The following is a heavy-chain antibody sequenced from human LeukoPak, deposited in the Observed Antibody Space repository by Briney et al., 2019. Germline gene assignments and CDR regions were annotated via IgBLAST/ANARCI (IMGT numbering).Heavy chain of an antibody. Sequence: PSETLSLICSVSRGSISSYYWSWIRQSPGKGLEWIGYIYYRGDTDYNPSLQSRVTMSIDLSKNQFSLKVDSVTDADTAVYFCARGGRWVQDPLDFWGQGTPVTVSS. D-gene: IGHD3-10*01. CDR3: ARGGRWVQDPLDF. CDR1: RGSISSYY. CDR2: IYYRGDT. V-gene: IGHV4-59*01. J-gene: IGHJ4*02.